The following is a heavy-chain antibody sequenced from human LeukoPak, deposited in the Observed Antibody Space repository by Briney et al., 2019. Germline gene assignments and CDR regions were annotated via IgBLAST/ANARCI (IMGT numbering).Heavy chain of an antibody. D-gene: IGHD4-11*01. V-gene: IGHV3-30-3*01. Sequence: PGRSLRLSCAASGFTFSSYAMHWVRQAPGKGLEWVAVISYDGSNKYYADSAKGRFTIARDTSKNTLYLQMNSLRTEDTAVYYGARDRHSNYGLRYSGGKKSGFDPWGQGTLVTVAS. CDR2: ISYDGSNK. CDR1: GFTFSSYA. J-gene: IGHJ5*02. CDR3: ARDRHSNYGLRYSGGKKSGFDP.